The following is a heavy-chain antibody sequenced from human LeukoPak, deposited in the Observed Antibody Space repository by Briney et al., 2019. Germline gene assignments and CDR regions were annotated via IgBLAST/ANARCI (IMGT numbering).Heavy chain of an antibody. Sequence: PGRSLRLSCAASGFTFDDNAMHWVRQAPGRGLEWVSGISWSSDNIAYAASVKGRFIISRDNAKNSLYLEMNSLRVEDTALYYCAKEGHSGFDLKYYFDYWGQGTLVTVSS. D-gene: IGHD5-12*01. V-gene: IGHV3-9*01. CDR2: ISWSSDNI. CDR1: GFTFDDNA. J-gene: IGHJ4*02. CDR3: AKEGHSGFDLKYYFDY.